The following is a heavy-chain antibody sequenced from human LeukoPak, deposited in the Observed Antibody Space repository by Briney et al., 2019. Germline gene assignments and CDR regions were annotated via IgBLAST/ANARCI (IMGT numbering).Heavy chain of an antibody. Sequence: GSLRLSCAASGFTFSSYSMNWVRQAPGKGLEWVSYISSSSSTIYYADSAKGRFTISRDNAKNSLYLQVNSLRAEDTAVYYCASHPRYYYDSSGDYWGQGTLVTVSS. CDR2: ISSSSSTI. J-gene: IGHJ4*02. CDR1: GFTFSSYS. D-gene: IGHD3-22*01. V-gene: IGHV3-48*01. CDR3: ASHPRYYYDSSGDY.